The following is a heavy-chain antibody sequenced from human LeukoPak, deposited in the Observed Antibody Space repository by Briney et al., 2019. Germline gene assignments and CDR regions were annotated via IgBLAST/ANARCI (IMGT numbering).Heavy chain of an antibody. D-gene: IGHD3-22*01. CDR3: ARDIYDSSGYYFDC. CDR1: GGSISSSSYY. J-gene: IGHJ4*02. CDR2: IYYSGST. Sequence: SETLSLTCTVSGGSISSSSYYWGWIRQPPGKGLEWIGSIYYSGSTYYNPSLKSRVTISVDTSKNQFSLKLSSVTAADTAVYYCARDIYDSSGYYFDCWGQGTLVTVSS. V-gene: IGHV4-39*07.